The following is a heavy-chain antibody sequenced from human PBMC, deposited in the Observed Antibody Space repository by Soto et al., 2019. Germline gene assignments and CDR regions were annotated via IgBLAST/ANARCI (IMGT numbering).Heavy chain of an antibody. V-gene: IGHV2-5*01. CDR1: GISLNTDGVG. CDR2: NYWNDDK. CDR3: AHPLSQRSSDD. Sequence: QITLKESGPTLVKPTQTLTLTCTFSGISLNTDGVGVGWIRQPPRKALEWLALNYWNDDKRYSPSLESRLTNTKDNCKSQVVLTMTNMATVDTATDSCAHPLSQRSSDDWGQGTKVTVSS. J-gene: IGHJ4*02.